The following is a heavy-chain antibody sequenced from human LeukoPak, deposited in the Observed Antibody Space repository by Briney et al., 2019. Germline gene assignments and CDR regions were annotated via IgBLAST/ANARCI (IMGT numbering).Heavy chain of an antibody. CDR1: GFSFSDYE. V-gene: IGHV3-48*03. J-gene: IGHJ4*02. CDR3: AKDPTSYYYGSGSYYDY. D-gene: IGHD3-10*01. CDR2: IDISGNTI. Sequence: GGSLRLSCAASGFSFSDYEMNWVRQAPGKGLEWLSHIDISGNTIHYADSVKGRFTISRDNAKNSLYLQMNSLRAEDTAVYYCAKDPTSYYYGSGSYYDYWGQGTLVTVSS.